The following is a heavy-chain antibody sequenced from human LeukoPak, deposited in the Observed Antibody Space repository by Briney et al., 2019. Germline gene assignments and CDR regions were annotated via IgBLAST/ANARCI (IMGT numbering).Heavy chain of an antibody. CDR1: GFTFSSYA. Sequence: GGSLRLSCAASGFTFSSYAMSWVRQAPGKGLEWVSAISGSGGSTYYADSVKGRFTISRDNSKNTLYLQMNSLRAEDTAVYYCAKYNYEAGLYYYGMDVWGQGTTVTVSS. V-gene: IGHV3-23*01. J-gene: IGHJ6*02. CDR3: AKYNYEAGLYYYGMDV. D-gene: IGHD3-16*01. CDR2: ISGSGGST.